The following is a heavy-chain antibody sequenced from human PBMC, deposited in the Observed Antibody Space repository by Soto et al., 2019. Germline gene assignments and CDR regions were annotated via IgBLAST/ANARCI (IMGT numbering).Heavy chain of an antibody. D-gene: IGHD6-13*01. V-gene: IGHV3-7*03. CDR1: GFTFSSYW. CDR2: IKQDGSEK. CDR3: ARDTAAAATGY. Sequence: PGGSLRLSCAASGFTFSSYWMSWVRQAPGKGLEWVANIKQDGSEKYYVDSVKCRFTISRDNAKNSLYLQMNSLRAEDTAVYYCARDTAAAATGYWGQGTLVTVSS. J-gene: IGHJ4*02.